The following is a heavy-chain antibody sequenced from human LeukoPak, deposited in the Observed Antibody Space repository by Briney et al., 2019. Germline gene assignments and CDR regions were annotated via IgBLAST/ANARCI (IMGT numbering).Heavy chain of an antibody. Sequence: PGGSLRLSCAASGFTFSSYGMHWVRQAPGKGLEWVANIKEDGSEKYYVDSVKGRFTISRDNAKNSLYLQMNSLRAEDTAVYYCAKDTLYYYDSKGYFDYWGQGTLVTVSS. V-gene: IGHV3-7*03. D-gene: IGHD3-22*01. CDR1: GFTFSSYG. CDR3: AKDTLYYYDSKGYFDY. J-gene: IGHJ4*02. CDR2: IKEDGSEK.